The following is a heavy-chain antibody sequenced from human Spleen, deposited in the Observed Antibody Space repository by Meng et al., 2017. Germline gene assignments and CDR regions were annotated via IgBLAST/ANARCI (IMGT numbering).Heavy chain of an antibody. D-gene: IGHD3-10*01. CDR2: IYTSGST. CDR1: GCSVSSDY. J-gene: IGHJ5*02. CDR3: ARWGYYYGSGSPLGGWFDP. Sequence: AKLQGSGPELVRPSEPLSLPCTVSGCSVSSDYWSWIRQPAGKGLEWIGRIYTSGSTNYNPSLKSRVTMSVDTSKNQFSLKLSSVTAADTAVYYCARWGYYYGSGSPLGGWFDPWGQGTLVTVSS. V-gene: IGHV4-4*07.